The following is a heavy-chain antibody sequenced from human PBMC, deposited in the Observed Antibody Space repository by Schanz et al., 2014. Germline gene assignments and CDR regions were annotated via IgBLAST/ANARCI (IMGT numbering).Heavy chain of an antibody. V-gene: IGHV1-18*01. CDR1: GYTLTNFD. Sequence: QVQLVQSGAEVKKPGASVKVSCKASGYTLTNFDINWVRQAPGQGLEWMGWISADNGNTNYAQKLQGRVTMTTDTSTSTAYMELRSLRSDDTAVYYCARGSPPYCTSTSCYLEPWGQGTLVTVSS. CDR3: ARGSPPYCTSTSCYLEP. J-gene: IGHJ5*02. CDR2: ISADNGNT. D-gene: IGHD2-2*01.